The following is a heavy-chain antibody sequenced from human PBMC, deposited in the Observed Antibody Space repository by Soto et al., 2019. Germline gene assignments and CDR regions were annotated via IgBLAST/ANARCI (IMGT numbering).Heavy chain of an antibody. CDR2: IYYSGST. CDR3: ARELYSSGWYYFAY. J-gene: IGHJ4*02. Sequence: PSETLSLACTVSGGSINSYYWSWIRQPPGKGLEWIGYIYYSGSTNYNPSLKSRVTISVDTSKNQFSLKLSSVTAADTAVYYCARELYSSGWYYFAYWGQGTLVTVSS. D-gene: IGHD6-19*01. CDR1: GGSINSYY. V-gene: IGHV4-59*01.